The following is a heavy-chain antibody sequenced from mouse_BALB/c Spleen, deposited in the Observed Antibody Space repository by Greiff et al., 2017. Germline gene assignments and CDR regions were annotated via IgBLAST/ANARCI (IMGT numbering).Heavy chain of an antibody. J-gene: IGHJ4*01. Sequence: VQLQQSGAELARPGASVKMSCKASGYTFTSYTMHWVKQRPGQGLEWIGYINPSSGYTNYNQKFKDKATLTADKSSSTAYMQLSSLTSEDSAVYYCARWNYGSPYYAMDYWGQGTSVTVSS. CDR2: INPSSGYT. D-gene: IGHD1-1*01. V-gene: IGHV1-4*01. CDR3: ARWNYGSPYYAMDY. CDR1: GYTFTSYT.